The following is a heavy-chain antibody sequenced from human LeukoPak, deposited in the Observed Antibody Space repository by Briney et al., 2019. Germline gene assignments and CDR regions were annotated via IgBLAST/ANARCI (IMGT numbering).Heavy chain of an antibody. CDR1: GFTFDDYG. CDR3: ARGYSYGPDY. J-gene: IGHJ4*02. Sequence: PGXXLRLSCAASGFTFDDYGMSWVRQAPGKGLEWVSGINWNGGNTVYADSVKGRFTISRDNAKNSLYLQMNSLRAEDTALYYCARGYSYGPDYWGQGTLVTVSS. V-gene: IGHV3-20*04. D-gene: IGHD5-18*01. CDR2: INWNGGNT.